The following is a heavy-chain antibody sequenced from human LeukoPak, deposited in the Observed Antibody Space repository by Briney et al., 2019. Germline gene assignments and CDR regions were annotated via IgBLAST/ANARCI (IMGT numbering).Heavy chain of an antibody. V-gene: IGHV1-2*02. Sequence: ASVKVSCKTSGYTFTAYYTLWVRQAPGQGPEWMGWINPNNGGTNYAQKFRGRVTMTRDTSISAAYMELSRLRSDDTAVYYCARVGGFGELSWGQGTLVTVSS. CDR3: ARVGGFGELS. CDR1: GYTFTAYY. D-gene: IGHD3-10*01. CDR2: INPNNGGT. J-gene: IGHJ4*02.